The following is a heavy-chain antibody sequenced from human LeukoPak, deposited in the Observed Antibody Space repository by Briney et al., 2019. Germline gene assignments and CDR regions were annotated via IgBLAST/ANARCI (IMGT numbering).Heavy chain of an antibody. CDR3: AKGSCSSTSCHFDY. V-gene: IGHV3-9*01. J-gene: IGHJ4*02. D-gene: IGHD2-2*01. CDR1: GFTFYDYA. Sequence: GRSLRLSCAASGFTFYDYAMHWVRQGPGKGLEWVSGICWNSGSIDYADSVKGRFTIYRDNAKNSLHLQMDSLRTEDTAFYYCAKGSCSSTSCHFDYWGQGTLVTVSS. CDR2: ICWNSGSI.